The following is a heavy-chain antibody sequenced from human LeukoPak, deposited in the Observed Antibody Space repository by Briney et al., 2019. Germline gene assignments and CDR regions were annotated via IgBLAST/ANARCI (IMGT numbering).Heavy chain of an antibody. CDR1: GYNFTSYF. J-gene: IGHJ4*02. CDR2: IYPGDSGT. CDR3: ARHEGYTSGWPFDY. D-gene: IGHD6-19*01. Sequence: GESLKISCKGSGYNFTSYFIGWVRQMPGEGLEWMGIIYPGDSGTRYSPSFQGQVTISADKSISTAYLQWSSLKASDTAMYYCARHEGYTSGWPFDYWGQGTLVTVSS. V-gene: IGHV5-51*01.